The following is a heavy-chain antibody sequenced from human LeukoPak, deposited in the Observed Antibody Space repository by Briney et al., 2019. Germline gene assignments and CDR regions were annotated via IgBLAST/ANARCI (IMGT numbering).Heavy chain of an antibody. V-gene: IGHV3-48*01. J-gene: IGHJ4*02. CDR3: ARESVVVTAHYDC. CDR1: GFTFSSYA. Sequence: GGSLRLSCAASGFTFSSYAMHWVRQAPGKGLEWVSYISSSSGTIYYADSVKGRFTISRDNARNSLYLQMKSLRAEDTAVYYCARESVVVTAHYDCWGQGTLVTVSS. CDR2: ISSSSGTI. D-gene: IGHD2-21*02.